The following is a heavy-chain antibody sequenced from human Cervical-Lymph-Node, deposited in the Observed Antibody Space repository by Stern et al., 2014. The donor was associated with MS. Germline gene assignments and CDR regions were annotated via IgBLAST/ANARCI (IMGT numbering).Heavy chain of an antibody. V-gene: IGHV1-69*01. CDR3: ARHMAGTFYYGMDV. CDR2: IIPIFGTA. CDR1: GGTFRSYA. J-gene: IGHJ6*02. Sequence: VQLVESGAEVKKPGSSVKVSCKASGGTFRSYAISWVRQAPGQGLAWLGGIIPIFGTANYAQKFQGRVTITADESTSTAYMELSSLRSEDTAVYYCARHMAGTFYYGMDVWGQGTTVTVSS. D-gene: IGHD6-19*01.